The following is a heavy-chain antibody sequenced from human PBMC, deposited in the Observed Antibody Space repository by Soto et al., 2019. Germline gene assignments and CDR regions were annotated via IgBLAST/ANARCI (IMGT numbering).Heavy chain of an antibody. V-gene: IGHV4-31*03. CDR1: GGSISSGGYY. CDR2: IYYSGST. J-gene: IGHJ4*02. Sequence: SETLSLTCTVSGGSISSGGYYWSWIRQHPGKGLEWIGYIYYSGSTYYNPSLKSRVTISVDTSKNQFSLKLSSVTAADTAVYYCAREQAVAGRPLDYWGQGTLVTVSS. CDR3: AREQAVAGRPLDY. D-gene: IGHD6-19*01.